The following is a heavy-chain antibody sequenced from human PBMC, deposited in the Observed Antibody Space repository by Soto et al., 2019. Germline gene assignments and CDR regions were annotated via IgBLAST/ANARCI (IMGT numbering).Heavy chain of an antibody. CDR3: AKWPPSPKMGVTTH. J-gene: IGHJ4*02. Sequence: EVQLLESGGGLVQPGGSLRLSCAASGFAFTSSAMAWVRQAPGQGLQWVSAITVAGGGTDYADSVKGRFTISRDNSKNTLFLQMNSLSAEDTALSFCAKWPPSPKMGVTTHWGQGTLVSVSS. CDR1: GFAFTSSA. D-gene: IGHD1-26*01. V-gene: IGHV3-23*01. CDR2: ITVAGGGT.